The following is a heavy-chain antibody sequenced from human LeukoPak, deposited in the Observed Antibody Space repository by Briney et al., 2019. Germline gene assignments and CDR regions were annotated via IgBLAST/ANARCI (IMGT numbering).Heavy chain of an antibody. CDR2: ISAYNGNT. D-gene: IGHD3-22*01. J-gene: IGHJ4*02. CDR1: GYTFTSYG. V-gene: IGHV1-18*01. CDR3: ARDYYDSSGYYYFTTVYFDY. Sequence: ASVKVSCKASGYTFTSYGISWVRQAPGQGLEWMGWISAYNGNTSYAQKLQGRVTMTTDTSTSTAYMGLRRLRSDDTAVYYCARDYYDSSGYYYFTTVYFDYWGQGTLATVSS.